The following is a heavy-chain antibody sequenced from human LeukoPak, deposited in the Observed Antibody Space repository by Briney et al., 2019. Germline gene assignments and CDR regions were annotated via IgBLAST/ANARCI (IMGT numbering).Heavy chain of an antibody. V-gene: IGHV3-21*01. CDR1: GFIFNTYS. J-gene: IGHJ4*02. CDR3: ARGSMVRGVLEYYFDC. Sequence: GGSLRLSCAASGFIFNTYSMNWGRQAPGKGLEWVSSISSGSSYIYYADSVKGRFTISRDNAKNSLYLQMNSLRAEDTAVYYCARGSMVRGVLEYYFDCWGQGTLVTVSS. CDR2: ISSGSSYI. D-gene: IGHD3-10*01.